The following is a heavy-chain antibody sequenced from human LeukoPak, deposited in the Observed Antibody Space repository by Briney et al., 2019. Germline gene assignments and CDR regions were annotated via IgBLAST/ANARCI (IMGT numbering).Heavy chain of an antibody. J-gene: IGHJ3*01. CDR1: GFTFGDYA. CDR3: SRVTLDDYGDFSAFDV. CDR2: IRNKPYGGTT. V-gene: IGHV3-49*04. D-gene: IGHD4-17*01. Sequence: GGSLRLSCTPSGFTFGDYATSWVRQTPGKGLEWVGFIRNKPYGGTTEYAASVKGRFTISRDDSKSIAYLQMNSLKTEDTAVYYCSRVTLDDYGDFSAFDVWGQGTMVTVSS.